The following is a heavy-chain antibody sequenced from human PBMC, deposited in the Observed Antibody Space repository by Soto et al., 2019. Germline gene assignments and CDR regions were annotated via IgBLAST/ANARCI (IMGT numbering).Heavy chain of an antibody. V-gene: IGHV6-1*01. CDR2: TYYRPKWYK. D-gene: IGHD2-15*01. CDR3: VRTVGWLDP. Sequence: SQTLSLTCVISGDSVSSNSAAWNWIRQSPSRGLEWLGRTYYRPKWYKEYAASVRSRITINPDTSKNQFSLQLNSVSPEDTAVYYCVRTVGWLDPWGQGILVTVSS. CDR1: GDSVSSNSAA. J-gene: IGHJ5*02.